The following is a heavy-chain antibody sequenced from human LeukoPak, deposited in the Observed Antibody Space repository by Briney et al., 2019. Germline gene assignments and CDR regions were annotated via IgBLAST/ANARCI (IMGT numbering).Heavy chain of an antibody. CDR1: GFTSSGSA. V-gene: IGHV3-73*01. Sequence: PGGSLKLSCAASGFTSSGSAMHWVRQASGKGPEWVGRIRSKANNYATAYAASVKGRFTISRDDSKNTAYLQMNSLRTEDTAVYYCAGPYDGTGYAFDYWGRGTLVTVSS. CDR3: AGPYDGTGYAFDY. D-gene: IGHD3-22*01. J-gene: IGHJ4*02. CDR2: IRSKANNYAT.